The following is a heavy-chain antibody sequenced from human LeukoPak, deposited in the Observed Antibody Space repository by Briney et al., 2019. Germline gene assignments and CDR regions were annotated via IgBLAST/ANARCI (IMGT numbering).Heavy chain of an antibody. CDR1: GFTFSSYG. CDR3: AKDRGYYYGSGVTYSEYFQH. D-gene: IGHD3-10*01. J-gene: IGHJ1*01. V-gene: IGHV3-30*02. CDR2: IRYDGSNK. Sequence: GGSLRLSCAASGFTFSSYGMHWVRQAPGKGLEWVAFIRYDGSNKYYADSVEGRFTISRDNSNNTLYLQMNSLRAEDTAVYYCAKDRGYYYGSGVTYSEYFQHWGQGTLVTVSS.